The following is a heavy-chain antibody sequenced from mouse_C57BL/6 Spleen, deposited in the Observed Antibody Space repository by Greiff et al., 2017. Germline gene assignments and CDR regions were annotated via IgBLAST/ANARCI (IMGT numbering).Heavy chain of an antibody. D-gene: IGHD2-2*01. CDR1: GYTFTSYW. CDR2: IDPSDSYT. V-gene: IGHV1-69*01. CDR3: ARSTMVSWYFDV. J-gene: IGHJ1*03. Sequence: VQLQQPGAELVMPGASVKLSCKASGYTFTSYWMHWVKQRPGQGLEWIGEIDPSDSYTNYNQKFKGKSTLTVDKSSSTAYMQLSSLTSEDSAVYYCARSTMVSWYFDVWGTGTTVTVSS.